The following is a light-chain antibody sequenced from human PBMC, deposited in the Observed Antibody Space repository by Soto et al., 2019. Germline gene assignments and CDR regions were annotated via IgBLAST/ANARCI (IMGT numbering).Light chain of an antibody. CDR1: QSVSSY. CDR2: DAS. Sequence: EIVLTQSLATLSLYPGERATLSCRARQSVSSYLAWDQQKPGQAPRLLIYDASNRATGIPDRFSGSGSGTDFTLTISSLEPEDFAVYYCQQRSNWPPWTFGQGTKVDIK. J-gene: IGKJ1*01. CDR3: QQRSNWPPWT. V-gene: IGKV3-11*01.